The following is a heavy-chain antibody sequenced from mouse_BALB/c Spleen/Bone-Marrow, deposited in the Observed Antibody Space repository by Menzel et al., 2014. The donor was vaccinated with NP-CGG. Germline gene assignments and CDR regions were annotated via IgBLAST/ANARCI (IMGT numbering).Heavy chain of an antibody. D-gene: IGHD2-10*02. Sequence: EVQLVGSGGGLVQPGGSLNLSCAASGFDFSRYWMSWARQAPGKGQEWIGEINPGSSTINYTPSLKDKFIISRDNAKNTLYLQMSKVRSEDTALYYCARLAVWGAMDYWGQGTSVTVSS. V-gene: IGHV4-2*02. J-gene: IGHJ4*01. CDR3: ARLAVWGAMDY. CDR1: GFDFSRYW. CDR2: INPGSSTI.